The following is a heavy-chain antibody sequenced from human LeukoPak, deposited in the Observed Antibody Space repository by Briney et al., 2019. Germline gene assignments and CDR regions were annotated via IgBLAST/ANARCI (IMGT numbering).Heavy chain of an antibody. CDR3: AKDEGGSLEAPYPALDF. J-gene: IGHJ3*01. D-gene: IGHD3-16*01. V-gene: IGHV3-30-3*02. CDR1: GFTFSDYA. CDR2: ISYDGSNK. Sequence: SGRSLRLSCAASGFTFSDYAVHWVRQAPGKGLEWVAVISYDGSNKYYADSVKGRFTISRDNSKNTLYLQMNSLRAEDTAKYFCAKDEGGSLEAPYPALDFWGQGTAVTVSS.